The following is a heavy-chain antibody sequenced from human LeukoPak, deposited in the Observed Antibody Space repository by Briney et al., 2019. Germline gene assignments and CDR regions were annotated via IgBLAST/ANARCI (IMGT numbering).Heavy chain of an antibody. CDR2: KWYDGSNK. D-gene: IGHD3-22*01. CDR3: AKDGTIGYYYDSSGVLYDFDY. J-gene: IGHJ4*02. V-gene: IGHV3-33*06. Sequence: GGPLRLSCAASGFTFSSYGMHWVRQATGKGLEGVAVKWYDGSNKYYADSVKGRYTISRDNSKNTLYLQMNSLRAEDTAVYYCAKDGTIGYYYDSSGVLYDFDYWGQGTLVTVSS. CDR1: GFTFSSYG.